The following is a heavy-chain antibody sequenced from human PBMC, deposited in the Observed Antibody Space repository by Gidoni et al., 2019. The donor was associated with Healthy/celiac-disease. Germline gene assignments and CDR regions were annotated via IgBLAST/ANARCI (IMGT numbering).Heavy chain of an antibody. V-gene: IGHV2-26*01. CDR1: GFSLSNARMG. CDR3: ARTPSHAAAPYNWFDP. J-gene: IGHJ5*02. CDR2: IFSHDEK. D-gene: IGHD6-13*01. Sequence: QVTLKESGPVLVTPTETLTLTCTVSGFSLSNARMGVSWIRQPPGKALEWLAHIFSHDEKSYSPSLKSRLTISQDTSTCQVVLTMTNMDPVDTATYYCARTPSHAAAPYNWFDPWGQGTLVTVSS.